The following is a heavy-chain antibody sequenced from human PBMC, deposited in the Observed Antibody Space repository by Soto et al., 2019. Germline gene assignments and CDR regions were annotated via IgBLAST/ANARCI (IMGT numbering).Heavy chain of an antibody. Sequence: GESLKISCAASGLTFSSYAMSWVRQAPGKGLEWVSAISGSGGSTYYADSVKGRFTISRDNSKNTLYLQMNSLRAEDTAVYFCARDLLLQWEVWFDPWGQGTLVTVSS. CDR2: ISGSGGST. CDR3: ARDLLLQWEVWFDP. J-gene: IGHJ5*02. CDR1: GLTFSSYA. D-gene: IGHD1-26*01. V-gene: IGHV3-23*01.